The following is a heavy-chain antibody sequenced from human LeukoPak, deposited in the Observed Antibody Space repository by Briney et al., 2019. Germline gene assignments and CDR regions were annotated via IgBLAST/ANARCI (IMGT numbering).Heavy chain of an antibody. D-gene: IGHD5-18*01. CDR3: VRDLGVDTSMIFFDY. Sequence: ASVKVSCKASGYTFTSFGISWVRQAPGQGLEWMGWSSAYNGNTKSAQKFQGRVTMTTDTSTSTAYMELRSLRSDDTAVFYCVRDLGVDTSMIFFDYWGQGTLVTVSP. V-gene: IGHV1-18*01. CDR2: SSAYNGNT. J-gene: IGHJ4*02. CDR1: GYTFTSFG.